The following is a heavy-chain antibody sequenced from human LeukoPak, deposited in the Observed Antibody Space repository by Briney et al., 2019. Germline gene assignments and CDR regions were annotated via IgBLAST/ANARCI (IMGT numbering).Heavy chain of an antibody. V-gene: IGHV3-74*01. CDR2: INTDGSTT. D-gene: IGHD3-16*01. CDR3: ARGGVDY. CDR1: GFTFSSYW. J-gene: IGHJ4*02. Sequence: PGGSLRLSCAASGFTFSSYWMYWVRHAPGKGLVWVSRINTDGSTTIYADSVKGRFTISRDNAKNTLYLQMNSLRADDTAVYYCARGGVDYWGQGSLVTVSS.